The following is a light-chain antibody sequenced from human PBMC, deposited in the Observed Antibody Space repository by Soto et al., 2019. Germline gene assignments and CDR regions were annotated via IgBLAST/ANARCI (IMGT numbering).Light chain of an antibody. CDR3: SSYGGYNGLV. Sequence: QSALTQPPSASGSPGQSVSISCTGTSSDGGGYNYVSWFQQHPGKAPKLIIHEVNKRPSGVPDRFSGSKSGNTASLTVSGLQAEDEADYYCSSYGGYNGLVCVSWTKVNVL. CDR2: EVN. V-gene: IGLV2-8*01. J-gene: IGLJ1*01. CDR1: SSDGGGYNY.